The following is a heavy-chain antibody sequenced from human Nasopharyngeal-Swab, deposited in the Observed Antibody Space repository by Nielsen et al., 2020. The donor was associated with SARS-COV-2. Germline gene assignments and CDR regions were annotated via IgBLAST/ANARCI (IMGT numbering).Heavy chain of an antibody. V-gene: IGHV3-11*01. D-gene: IGHD3-10*01. J-gene: IGHJ4*02. CDR1: GFTFSDYY. CDR3: ANHLPGTYYFDY. CDR2: ISSSGSTI. Sequence: SLKISCAASGFTFSDYYMSWIRQAPGKGLEGVSYISSSGSTIYYADSVKGRFTISRDNAKNSLYLQMNSLRAEDTAVYYCANHLPGTYYFDYWGQGTLVTVSS.